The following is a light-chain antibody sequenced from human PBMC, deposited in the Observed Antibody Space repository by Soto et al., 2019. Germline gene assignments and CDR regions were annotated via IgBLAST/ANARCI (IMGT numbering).Light chain of an antibody. CDR1: NSAVGGYNY. J-gene: IGLJ2*01. CDR2: EVT. V-gene: IGLV2-8*01. CDR3: SSYAGSNNFDVV. Sequence: QSALTQPPSASGSPGQSVTISCTGTNSAVGGYNYVSWYQQHPGKAPKLMIFEVTKRPSGVPDRFSGSKSGNTASLTVSGLQAEDEADYYCSSYAGSNNFDVVFGGGTKLTVL.